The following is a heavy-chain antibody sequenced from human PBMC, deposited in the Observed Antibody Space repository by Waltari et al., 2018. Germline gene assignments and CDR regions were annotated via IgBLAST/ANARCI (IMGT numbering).Heavy chain of an antibody. CDR1: GYTFTSYA. CDR2: INAGNGNT. V-gene: IGHV1-3*01. J-gene: IGHJ4*02. CDR3: ARGRSSSWYLGY. Sequence: QVQLVQSGAEVKTPGASVKVSCKAYGYTFTSYAMHLVRQAPGQRFEWMGWINAGNGNTKYSQKFQGRVTSTRDTSASTAYMELSSLRSEDTAVYYCARGRSSSWYLGYWGQGTLVTVSS. D-gene: IGHD6-13*01.